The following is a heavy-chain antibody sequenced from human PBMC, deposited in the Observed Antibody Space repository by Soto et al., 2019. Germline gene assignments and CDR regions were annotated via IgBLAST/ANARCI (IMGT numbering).Heavy chain of an antibody. CDR2: INHSGST. V-gene: IGHV4-34*01. J-gene: IGHJ6*03. CDR3: ARGLRGYDFWSGPPPFYMDV. Sequence: SETLSLTCAVYGGSFSGYYWSCIRQPPGKGLEWIGEINHSGSTNYNPSLKSRVTISVDTSKNQFSLKLSSVTAADTAVYYCARGLRGYDFWSGPPPFYMDVWGKGTTVTVSS. CDR1: GGSFSGYY. D-gene: IGHD3-3*01.